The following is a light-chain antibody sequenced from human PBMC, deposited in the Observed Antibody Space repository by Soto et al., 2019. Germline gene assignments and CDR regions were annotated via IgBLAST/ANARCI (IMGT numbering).Light chain of an antibody. V-gene: IGKV4-1*01. CDR2: WAS. CDR1: QSVLSSSNNQNY. J-gene: IGKJ5*01. CDR3: QQYYSTPPA. Sequence: DIVMTQSPDSLAVSLGERATINCKSSQSVLSSSNNQNYLAWFQQKAGQPPKVLIYWASTRESGVPDRFSGSGSGTDFTLTISSLQAEDVAVYYCQQYYSTPPAFGQGTRLEIK.